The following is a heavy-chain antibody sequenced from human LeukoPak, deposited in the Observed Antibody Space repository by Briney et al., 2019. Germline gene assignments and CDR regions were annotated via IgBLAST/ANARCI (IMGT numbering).Heavy chain of an antibody. CDR3: AREVRIAAAGPFDY. CDR1: GFTFSSYA. CDR2: ISYDGSKK. Sequence: GRSLRLSCAASGFTFSSYAMHWVRQAPGKGLEWVAVISYDGSKKFYADSVKGRFTISRDNSKNTLYLQMNSLRAEDTAVYYCAREVRIAAAGPFDYWGQGTLVTVSS. J-gene: IGHJ4*02. D-gene: IGHD6-13*01. V-gene: IGHV3-30-3*01.